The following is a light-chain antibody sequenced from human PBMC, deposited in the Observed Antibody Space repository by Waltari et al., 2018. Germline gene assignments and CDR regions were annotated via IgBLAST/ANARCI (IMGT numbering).Light chain of an antibody. CDR3: CSYAGSYTHV. CDR2: DVS. Sequence: QSALTQPRSVSGSPGQSVTISCPGPSSDVGGYNYVSWYQQHPGKAPKLMIYDVSKRPSGVPDRFSGSKSGNTASLTISGLQAEDEADYYCCSYAGSYTHVFGTGTKVTVL. CDR1: SSDVGGYNY. V-gene: IGLV2-11*01. J-gene: IGLJ1*01.